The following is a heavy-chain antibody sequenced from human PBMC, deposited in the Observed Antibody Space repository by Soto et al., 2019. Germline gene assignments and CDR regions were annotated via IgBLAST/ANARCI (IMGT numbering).Heavy chain of an antibody. D-gene: IGHD3-22*01. V-gene: IGHV3-49*03. Sequence: PGGSLRLSCTASGFTFGDYAMSWFRQAPGKGLEWVGFIRSKAYDGTTEYAASVKGRFTISRDDSKSIAYLQMNSLKTEDTAVYYCTRDYYDSSGYYRPNYYYGMDVWGQGTTVTVSS. J-gene: IGHJ6*02. CDR3: TRDYYDSSGYYRPNYYYGMDV. CDR2: IRSKAYDGTT. CDR1: GFTFGDYA.